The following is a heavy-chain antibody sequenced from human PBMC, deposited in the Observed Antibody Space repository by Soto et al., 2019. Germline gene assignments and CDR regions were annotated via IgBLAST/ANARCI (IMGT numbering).Heavy chain of an antibody. CDR2: ITYSGNT. CDR3: ARARTAYCGGDCYSPYFDY. Sequence: SETLSLTCTVSGGSVTSGDYYWTWIRQPPGKGLEWIGYITYSGNTNYNPSLKSRVTISVDTSKNQFSLKLSSVTAADTAVYYCARARTAYCGGDCYSPYFDYWGQGTLVTVSS. V-gene: IGHV4-61*08. J-gene: IGHJ4*02. D-gene: IGHD2-21*02. CDR1: GGSVTSGDYY.